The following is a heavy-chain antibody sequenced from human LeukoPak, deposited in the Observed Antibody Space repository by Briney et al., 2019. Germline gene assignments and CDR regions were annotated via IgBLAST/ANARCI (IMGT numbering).Heavy chain of an antibody. D-gene: IGHD6-19*01. J-gene: IGHJ5*02. CDR1: GFTFGSYA. V-gene: IGHV3-23*01. CDR3: AKEGLYTSGSSDWFDP. Sequence: PGGSLRLSCAASGFTFGSYAMSWVRQAPGKGLEWVSAISGSGGSTYYADSVKGRFTISRDNSKNTLYLQVNSLRAEDTAVYYCAKEGLYTSGSSDWFDPWGQGTLVTVSS. CDR2: ISGSGGST.